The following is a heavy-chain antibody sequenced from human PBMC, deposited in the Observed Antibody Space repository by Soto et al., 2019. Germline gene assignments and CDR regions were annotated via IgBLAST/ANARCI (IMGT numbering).Heavy chain of an antibody. J-gene: IGHJ6*02. CDR2: ISAYNGNT. Sequence: GASVKVSCKASGCTFTSYGISWVRQAPGQGLDWMGWISAYNGNTKYAQDLQGRVTMTTDTSTSTAYMELRSLRSDDTAVYYCARFSGGSYNTYYFYYGMDVWGQGTTVTVSS. CDR3: ARFSGGSYNTYYFYYGMDV. V-gene: IGHV1-18*01. D-gene: IGHD2-15*01. CDR1: GCTFTSYG.